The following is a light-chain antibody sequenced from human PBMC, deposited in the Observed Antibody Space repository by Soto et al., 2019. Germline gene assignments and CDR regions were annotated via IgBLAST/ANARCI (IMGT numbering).Light chain of an antibody. V-gene: IGLV2-14*01. CDR2: EVS. CDR3: SSYTTRSTGV. CDR1: SSDVGGYKY. J-gene: IGLJ3*02. Sequence: QSALTQPASMSGSPGQSITISCTGTSSDVGGYKYVSWYQQYPGKAPRLMIFEVSNRPSGVSSRFSGSKSGNTASLTISGLQAEDEADYYCSSYTTRSTGVFGGGTKLTVL.